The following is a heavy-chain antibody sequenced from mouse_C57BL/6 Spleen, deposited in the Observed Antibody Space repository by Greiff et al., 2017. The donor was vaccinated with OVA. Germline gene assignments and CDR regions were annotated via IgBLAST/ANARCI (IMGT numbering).Heavy chain of an antibody. CDR1: GFNIKDYY. V-gene: IGHV14-2*01. CDR3: ARWVYDYDVEEDYFDY. Sequence: EVKLVESGAELVKPGASVKLSCTASGFNIKDYYMHWVKQRTEQGLEWIGRIDPEDGETKYAPKFQGKATITADTSSNTAYLQLSSLTSEDTAVYYCARWVYDYDVEEDYFDYWGQGTTLTVSS. D-gene: IGHD2-4*01. CDR2: IDPEDGET. J-gene: IGHJ2*01.